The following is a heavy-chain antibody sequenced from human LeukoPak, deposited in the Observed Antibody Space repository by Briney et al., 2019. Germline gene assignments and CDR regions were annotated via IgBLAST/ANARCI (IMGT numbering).Heavy chain of an antibody. D-gene: IGHD1-26*01. CDR1: GGSFSSYY. CDR3: ARGGSGSYRRTFDY. CDR2: IYYSGST. Sequence: PSETLSLTCAVYGGSFSSYYWSWIRQPPGKGLEWIGYIYYSGSTNYNTSLKSRVTISVDTSKNQFSLKLSSVTAADTAVYYCARGGSGSYRRTFDYWGQGTLVTVSS. V-gene: IGHV4-59*01. J-gene: IGHJ4*02.